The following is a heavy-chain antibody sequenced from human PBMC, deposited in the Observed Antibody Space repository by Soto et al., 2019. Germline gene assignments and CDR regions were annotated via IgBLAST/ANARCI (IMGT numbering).Heavy chain of an antibody. V-gene: IGHV1-46*01. CDR3: ARDLADCSGGSCYSRAY. CDR1: GYTFTSYY. Sequence: QVQLVQSGAEVKKPGASVKVSCKASGYTFTSYYMHWVRQAPGQGLEWMGIINPSGGSTSYAQKFPARVTITRDTSTSTVYMERSSLRSEDTAVYYCARDLADCSGGSCYSRAYWGQGTLVTVS. D-gene: IGHD2-15*01. CDR2: INPSGGST. J-gene: IGHJ4*02.